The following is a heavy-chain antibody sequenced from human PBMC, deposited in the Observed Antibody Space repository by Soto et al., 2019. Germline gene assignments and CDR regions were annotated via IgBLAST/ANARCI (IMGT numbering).Heavy chain of an antibody. D-gene: IGHD2-15*01. CDR1: GFTFYEYG. CDR3: ARDLGGRRYGSDAFEI. Sequence: EVQLVESGGGVVRPGGSLRLSCAASGFTFYEYGMSWVRQAPVKGLEWVSGINWNSGSTGNADSGKGRFTISRDNAKNSLYLQMHSLRAEDTALYYCARDLGGRRYGSDAFEIWGQGTFVTVSS. V-gene: IGHV3-20*04. CDR2: INWNSGST. J-gene: IGHJ3*02.